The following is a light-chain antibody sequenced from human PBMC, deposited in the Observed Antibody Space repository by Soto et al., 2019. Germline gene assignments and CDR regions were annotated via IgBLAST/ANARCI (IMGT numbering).Light chain of an antibody. Sequence: EIVMTQSPATLSVSPGERATLSCRPSQSIGSTLAWYQQKPGQTPRLLIYDASTRATGIPARFSGIGSGTEFTLIISSLQSEDFAVYYCQHYKTWPLSFGGGTKVDIK. CDR3: QHYKTWPLS. CDR2: DAS. V-gene: IGKV3-15*01. CDR1: QSIGST. J-gene: IGKJ4*01.